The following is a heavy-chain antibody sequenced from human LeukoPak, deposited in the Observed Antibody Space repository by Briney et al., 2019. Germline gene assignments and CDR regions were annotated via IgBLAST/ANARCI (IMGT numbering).Heavy chain of an antibody. J-gene: IGHJ4*02. CDR3: AKGAASRGYTCVAN. Sequence: GGSLRLSCAASAFAFRPYAMIWVRQAPGKGLEWVSTVSGSGGSTYYADSVKGRFTISRDNSNNTLYLEMNSLRAEDTAVYYCAKGAASRGYTCVANWGQGTLVTVSS. V-gene: IGHV3-23*01. D-gene: IGHD5-18*01. CDR2: VSGSGGST. CDR1: AFAFRPYA.